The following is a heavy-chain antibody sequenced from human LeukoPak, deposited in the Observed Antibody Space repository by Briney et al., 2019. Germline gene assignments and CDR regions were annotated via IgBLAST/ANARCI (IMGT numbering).Heavy chain of an antibody. Sequence: PGGSLRLSCAASGFTFSSYSMNWVRQAPGKGLEWVSSISSSSSYIYYADSVKGRFTISRDNAKNSLYLQMNSLRAEDTAVYYCARAPRSPGHYFDYWGQGTPATVSS. CDR1: GFTFSSYS. V-gene: IGHV3-21*01. CDR2: ISSSSSYI. J-gene: IGHJ4*02. CDR3: ARAPRSPGHYFDY.